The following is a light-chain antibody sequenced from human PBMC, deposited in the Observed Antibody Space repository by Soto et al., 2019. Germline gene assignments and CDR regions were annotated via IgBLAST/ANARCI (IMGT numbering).Light chain of an antibody. V-gene: IGKV1-39*01. CDR3: QKSYSIPPT. CDR2: AAS. CDR1: QSISSY. Sequence: DLQMTQSPSPLSASLGDRVTITCRASQSISSYLNWYQQKPGKAPKLLIYAASTLQSGVPSRFSGIGSGTDFTLTISSLQPEDFATYYCQKSYSIPPTFGLGTKLEIK. J-gene: IGKJ2*01.